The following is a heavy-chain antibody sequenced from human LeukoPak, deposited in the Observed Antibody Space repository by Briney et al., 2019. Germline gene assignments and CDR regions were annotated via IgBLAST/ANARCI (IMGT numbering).Heavy chain of an antibody. CDR3: AKDGVRYYYGSGSYQAGNFDY. D-gene: IGHD3-10*01. CDR1: GFTFSSYG. V-gene: IGHV3-23*01. Sequence: GGSLRLSCAASGFTFSSYGMSWVRQAPGKGLEWVSAISGSGGSTYYADSVKGRFTISRDNSKNTLYLQMNSLRAEDTAVYYCAKDGVRYYYGSGSYQAGNFDYWGQGTLVTVSS. CDR2: ISGSGGST. J-gene: IGHJ4*02.